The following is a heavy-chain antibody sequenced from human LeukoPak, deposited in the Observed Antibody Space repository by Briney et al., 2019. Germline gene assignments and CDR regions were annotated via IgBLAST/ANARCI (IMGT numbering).Heavy chain of an antibody. V-gene: IGHV4-59*08. D-gene: IGHD5-24*01. J-gene: IGHJ4*02. CDR3: ARHAMATANQHFDY. Sequence: PSETLSLTCTVSGGSISSYYWSWIRQPSGKGLEWIGYIYYSGGTNYNPPLKSRVTISVDTSKKQLSLKVTSVTAADTAVYYCARHAMATANQHFDYWGQGTLVTVSS. CDR1: GGSISSYY. CDR2: IYYSGGT.